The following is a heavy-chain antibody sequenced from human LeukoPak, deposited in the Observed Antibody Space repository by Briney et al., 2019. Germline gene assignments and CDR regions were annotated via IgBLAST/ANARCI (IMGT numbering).Heavy chain of an antibody. J-gene: IGHJ4*02. V-gene: IGHV3-23*01. CDR3: AKEQSQYVWGSYFEY. D-gene: IGHD3-16*01. CDR2: ISGSGDST. CDR1: GFTFSSYS. Sequence: GGSLRLSCAASGFTFSSYSMNWVRQAPGKGLEWVSAISGSGDSTYYADSVKGRFTISRDNSKNTLYLQMNSLRAEDTAVYYCAKEQSQYVWGSYFEYWGQGTLVIVSS.